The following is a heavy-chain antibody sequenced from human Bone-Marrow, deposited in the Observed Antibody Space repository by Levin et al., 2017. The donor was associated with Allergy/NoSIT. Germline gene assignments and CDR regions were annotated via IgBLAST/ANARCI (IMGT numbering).Heavy chain of an antibody. J-gene: IGHJ5*02. CDR3: VKELRGGVAVADT. D-gene: IGHD6-19*01. CDR2: IAGNGGGA. CDR1: GFTFRNFA. Sequence: PGGSLRLSCAASGFTFRNFAMSWVRQAPGKGLEWVSAIAGNGGGAYYADSVKGRFTISRDNSRNTLYLQMNSLRAEDTAVFYCVKELRGGVAVADTWGQGTLVTVSS. V-gene: IGHV3-23*01.